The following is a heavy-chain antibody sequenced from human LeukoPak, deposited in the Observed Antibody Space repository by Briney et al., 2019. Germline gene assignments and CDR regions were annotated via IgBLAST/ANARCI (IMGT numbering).Heavy chain of an antibody. D-gene: IGHD3-16*02. CDR3: ARDFIVVDAFDI. CDR1: GDSVSSNRAA. J-gene: IGHJ3*02. CDR2: TYYRSKWHN. V-gene: IGHV6-1*01. Sequence: SQTLSLTCAISGDSVSSNRAAWNWIRQSPSRGLEWLGRTYYRSKWHNDYAVSVKSRITINADTSKNQFSLQLNSVTPEDTAVYYCARDFIVVDAFDIWGQGTMVTVSS.